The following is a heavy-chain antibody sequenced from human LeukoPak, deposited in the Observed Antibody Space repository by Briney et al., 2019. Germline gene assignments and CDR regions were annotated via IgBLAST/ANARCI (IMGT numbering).Heavy chain of an antibody. J-gene: IGHJ4*02. Sequence: SETLSLTCVLSGASISSSDCYWAWIRQPPGKGLEWIGTVYYSGSTYYNPSLKSRLTISVDTSNNSISLKVTSLTAADTAVYYCARHGNWEPFDYWGQGSLVTVSS. CDR2: VYYSGST. D-gene: IGHD1-1*01. CDR3: ARHGNWEPFDY. CDR1: GASISSSDCY. V-gene: IGHV4-39*01.